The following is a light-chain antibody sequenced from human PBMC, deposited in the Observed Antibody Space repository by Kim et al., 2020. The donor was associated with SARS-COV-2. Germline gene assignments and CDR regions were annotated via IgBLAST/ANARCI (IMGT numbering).Light chain of an antibody. CDR3: QAWDNSILWV. CDR2: QDT. V-gene: IGLV3-1*01. J-gene: IGLJ3*02. Sequence: SYELTQPPSVSVSPGQTATITCSGDKLGDYFAAWYQHKSGQSPKLIIFQDTKRPSGVTERFSGSNSRNIATLTISGTQPMDEADYFCQAWDNSILWVFGG. CDR1: KLGDYF.